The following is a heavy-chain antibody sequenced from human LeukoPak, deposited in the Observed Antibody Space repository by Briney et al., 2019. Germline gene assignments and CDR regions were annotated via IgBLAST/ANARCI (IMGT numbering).Heavy chain of an antibody. Sequence: GASVKVSCKASGYTFTGYYMHWVRQAPGQGLEWMGWINPNSGGTNYAQKLQGRVTMTRDTSISTAYMELSRLRSDDTAVYYCARGTPWFGEFYYGMDVWGQGTTVTVSS. J-gene: IGHJ6*02. CDR2: INPNSGGT. D-gene: IGHD3-10*01. V-gene: IGHV1-2*02. CDR1: GYTFTGYY. CDR3: ARGTPWFGEFYYGMDV.